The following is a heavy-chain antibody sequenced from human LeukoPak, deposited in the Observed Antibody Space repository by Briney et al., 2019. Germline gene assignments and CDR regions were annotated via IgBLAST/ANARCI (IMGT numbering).Heavy chain of an antibody. CDR1: GFTFSSYG. V-gene: IGHV3-30*18. CDR2: ISHEGSNK. D-gene: IGHD3-16*01. J-gene: IGHJ4*02. CDR3: AKDATMMITLFDY. Sequence: GGSLRLSCAASGFTFSSYGMNWVREAPGKGLEWVADISHEGSNKYYADSVKGRFTLSRDNTKKTLYMQMNSLRAEDTAVCNCAKDATMMITLFDYWGQGTLVTVSS.